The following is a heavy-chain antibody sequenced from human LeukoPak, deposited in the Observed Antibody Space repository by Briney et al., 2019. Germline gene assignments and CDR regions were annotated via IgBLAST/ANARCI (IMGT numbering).Heavy chain of an antibody. CDR2: IYYSGST. D-gene: IGHD2/OR15-2a*01. J-gene: IGHJ5*02. V-gene: IGHV4-30-4*08. CDR3: ARDPRIESWFDP. Sequence: SETLSLTCTVSGGSISSGDYYWSWIRQPPGKGREWIGYIYYSGSTYYNPSLKSRVTISVDTSKNQFSLKLSSVTAADTAVYYCARDPRIESWFDPWGQGTLVTVSS. CDR1: GGSISSGDYY.